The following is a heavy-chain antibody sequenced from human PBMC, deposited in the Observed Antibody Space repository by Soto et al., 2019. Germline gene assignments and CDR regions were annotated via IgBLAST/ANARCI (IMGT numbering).Heavy chain of an antibody. Sequence: ASVKVSCKASGYTFTSYDINWVRQATGQGLEWMGWMNPNSGNTGYAQKFQGRVTMTRNTSISTAYMELSSLRPEDTAVYYCARVCSGGSCYNDAFDIWGQGTMVTVSS. CDR3: ARVCSGGSCYNDAFDI. CDR1: GYTFTSYD. J-gene: IGHJ3*02. D-gene: IGHD2-15*01. V-gene: IGHV1-8*01. CDR2: MNPNSGNT.